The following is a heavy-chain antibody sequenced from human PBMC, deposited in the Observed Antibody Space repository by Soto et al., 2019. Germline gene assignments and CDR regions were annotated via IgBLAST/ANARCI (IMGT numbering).Heavy chain of an antibody. D-gene: IGHD1-1*01. CDR3: AKEPATAKPEGVDF. CDR1: GYTFSDYY. V-gene: IGHV1-2*02. CDR2: INPNSGGT. J-gene: IGHJ4*02. Sequence: ASVKVSCKASGYTFSDYYIHWVRQTPGQGLEWMGWINPNSGGTKYAPKFQGGVTMTRDTSITTAYMELSRLRSGDTAVYYCAKEPATAKPEGVDFWGQGTLVTVSS.